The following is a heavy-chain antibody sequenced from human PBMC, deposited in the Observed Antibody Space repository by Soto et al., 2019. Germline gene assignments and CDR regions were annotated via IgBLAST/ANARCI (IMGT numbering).Heavy chain of an antibody. D-gene: IGHD2-21*02. CDR2: IIPIFGAA. Sequence: VKVSFKAAGGSFSIYAISWLRLAHGQGLEWMGGIIPIFGAANYAQKFQGRVMITADESTSRAYMELCSLRSEDTAVYYCARGAGGGVTAIEYFQHWGQGTLGTVSS. V-gene: IGHV1-69*01. CDR3: ARGAGGGVTAIEYFQH. CDR1: GGSFSIYA. J-gene: IGHJ1*01.